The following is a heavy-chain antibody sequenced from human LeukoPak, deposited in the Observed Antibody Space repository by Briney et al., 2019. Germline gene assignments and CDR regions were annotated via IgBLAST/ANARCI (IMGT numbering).Heavy chain of an antibody. Sequence: GGSLRLSCTASGFTFGDYAMSWFRQAPGKGLEWVGFIRSKAYGGTTEYAASVKGRFTISRDDSKSIAYLQMNSLKTEDTAVYYCTRGEYSSSSTFDYWGQGTLVTVSS. V-gene: IGHV3-49*03. J-gene: IGHJ4*02. CDR3: TRGEYSSSSTFDY. CDR2: IRSKAYGGTT. D-gene: IGHD6-6*01. CDR1: GFTFGDYA.